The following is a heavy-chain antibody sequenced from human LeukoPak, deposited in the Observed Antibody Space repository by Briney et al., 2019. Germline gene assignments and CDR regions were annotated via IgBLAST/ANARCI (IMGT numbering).Heavy chain of an antibody. V-gene: IGHV3-48*03. J-gene: IGHJ5*02. CDR1: GFTFSSYE. D-gene: IGHD5-24*01. CDR2: ISSSGSTI. CDR3: ARCHGYRHNWFDP. Sequence: GGSVRLSCAASGFTFSSYEMNWVRQAPGKGLEWVSYISSSGSTIYYADSVKGRFTISRDNAKNSLYLQMNSLRAEDTAVYYCARCHGYRHNWFDPWGQGTLVTVSS.